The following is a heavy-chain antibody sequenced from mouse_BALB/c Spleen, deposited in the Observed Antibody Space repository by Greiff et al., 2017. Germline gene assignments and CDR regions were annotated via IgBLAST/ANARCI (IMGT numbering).Heavy chain of an antibody. J-gene: IGHJ1*01. CDR1: GYTFTSYV. Sequence: LVESGPELVKPGASVKMSCKASGYTFTSYVMHWVKQKPGQGLEWIGYINPYNDGTKYNEKFKGKATLTSDKSSSTAYMELSSLTSEDSAVYYCARGGYRGYFDVWGAGTTVTVSS. CDR2: INPYNDGT. V-gene: IGHV1-14*01. CDR3: ARGGYRGYFDV. D-gene: IGHD2-14*01.